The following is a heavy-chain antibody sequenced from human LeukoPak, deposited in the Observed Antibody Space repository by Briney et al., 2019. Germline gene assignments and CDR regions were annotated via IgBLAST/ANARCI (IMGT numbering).Heavy chain of an antibody. CDR3: ARHSDCGDSY. CDR1: GGSISSYY. D-gene: IGHD4-17*01. CDR2: IYYSGST. V-gene: IGHV4-59*08. Sequence: SETLSLTCTVSGGSISSYYWSWIRQPPGKGLEWIGYIYYSGSTNYNPSLKSRVTISVDTSKNQFSLKLSSVTAADTAVYYCARHSDCGDSYWGQGTLVTVSS. J-gene: IGHJ4*02.